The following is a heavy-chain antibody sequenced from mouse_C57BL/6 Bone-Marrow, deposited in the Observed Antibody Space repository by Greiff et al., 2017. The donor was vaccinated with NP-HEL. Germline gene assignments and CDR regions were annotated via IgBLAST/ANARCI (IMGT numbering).Heavy chain of an antibody. V-gene: IGHV14-4*01. J-gene: IGHJ2*01. Sequence: VQLKESGAELVRPGASVKLSCTASGFNIKDDYMHWVKQRPEQGLEWIGWIDPENGDTEYASKFQGKATITADTSSNTAYLQLSSLTSEDTAVYYGTHYGPDYWGQGTTLTVSS. CDR3: THYGPDY. D-gene: IGHD1-1*02. CDR1: GFNIKDDY. CDR2: IDPENGDT.